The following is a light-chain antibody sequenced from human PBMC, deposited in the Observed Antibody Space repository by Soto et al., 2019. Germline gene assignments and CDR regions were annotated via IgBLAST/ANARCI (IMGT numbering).Light chain of an antibody. CDR1: QSVSSSY. V-gene: IGKV3-20*01. Sequence: EIVLTQSPGTLSLSPGVRATLSCRASQSVSSSYLAWYQQKPGQAPRLLINGASSRATGIPDRFSGSGSGTDFTLNISRLEPEDFAVYYCQQYGTSPPSTFGQGTRLEIK. J-gene: IGKJ5*01. CDR2: GAS. CDR3: QQYGTSPPST.